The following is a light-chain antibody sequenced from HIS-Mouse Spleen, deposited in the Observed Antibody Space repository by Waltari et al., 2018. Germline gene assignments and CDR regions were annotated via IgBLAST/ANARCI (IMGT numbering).Light chain of an antibody. CDR2: GAS. CDR3: QQYNNWPVYT. V-gene: IGKV3-15*01. Sequence: ELVMTQSPATLSVSPGERATLSCRASQSVSSNLAWYQQKPGQAPRLLIYGASTRATGIPARFSGSGSGTEFTLTISSLQSEDFAVYYCQQYNNWPVYTFGQGTKLEIK. J-gene: IGKJ2*01. CDR1: QSVSSN.